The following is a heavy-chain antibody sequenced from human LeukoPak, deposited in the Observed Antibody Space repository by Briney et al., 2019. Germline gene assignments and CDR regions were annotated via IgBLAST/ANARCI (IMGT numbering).Heavy chain of an antibody. Sequence: RGSLRLSCAASGFTFSDYYMSWIRQAPGKGLEWVSYISSSGSTIYYADSVKGRFTISRDNAKNSLCLQMNSLRAEDTAVYYCARSAYCGGDCYSGYFDYWGQGTLVTVSS. J-gene: IGHJ4*02. V-gene: IGHV3-11*04. D-gene: IGHD2-21*01. CDR1: GFTFSDYY. CDR3: ARSAYCGGDCYSGYFDY. CDR2: ISSSGSTI.